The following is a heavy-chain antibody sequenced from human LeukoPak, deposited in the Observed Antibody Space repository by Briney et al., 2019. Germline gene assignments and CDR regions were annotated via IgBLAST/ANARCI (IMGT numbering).Heavy chain of an antibody. CDR3: ARDPPPYDILTGYYFDY. Sequence: GGSLRLSCAASGFTLSSYWMSWVRQAPGKGLEWVANIKQDGSEKYYVDSVKGRFTISRDNAKNSLYLQMNSLRAEDTAVYYCARDPPPYDILTGYYFDYWGQGTLVTVSS. J-gene: IGHJ4*02. D-gene: IGHD3-9*01. V-gene: IGHV3-7*01. CDR2: IKQDGSEK. CDR1: GFTLSSYW.